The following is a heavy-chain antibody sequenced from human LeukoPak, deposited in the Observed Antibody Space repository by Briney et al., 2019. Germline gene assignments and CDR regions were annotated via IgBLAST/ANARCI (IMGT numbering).Heavy chain of an antibody. Sequence: GGSLRLSCAASGFTFSSYGMHWVRQAPGKGLEWVAVISYDGSNKYYADSVKGRFTISRDTSKNTLYLQMNSLRAEDTAVYYCASGYTPTPFDYWGQGTLVTVSS. V-gene: IGHV3-30*03. CDR3: ASGYTPTPFDY. J-gene: IGHJ4*02. CDR1: GFTFSSYG. D-gene: IGHD6-13*01. CDR2: ISYDGSNK.